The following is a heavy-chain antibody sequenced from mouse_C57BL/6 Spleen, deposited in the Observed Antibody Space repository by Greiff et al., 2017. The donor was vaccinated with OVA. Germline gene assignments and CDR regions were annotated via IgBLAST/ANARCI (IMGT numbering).Heavy chain of an antibody. Sequence: VQLQQPGAELVMPGASVKLSCKASGYTFTSYWMHWVKQRPGQGLEWIREIDPSDSYTNYNQKFKGKSTLTVDKSSSTAYMQLSSLTSEDSAVYYCARSLLRQDYFDYWGQGTTLTVSS. CDR1: GYTFTSYW. D-gene: IGHD2-12*01. J-gene: IGHJ2*01. CDR3: ARSLLRQDYFDY. CDR2: IDPSDSYT. V-gene: IGHV1-69*01.